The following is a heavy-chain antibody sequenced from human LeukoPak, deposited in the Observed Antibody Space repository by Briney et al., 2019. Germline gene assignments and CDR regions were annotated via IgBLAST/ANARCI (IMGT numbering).Heavy chain of an antibody. Sequence: ASVKVSCKASGYTFPSYYMHWVRQAPGQGLEWMGIINPSGGSTSYAQKFQGRVTMTRDTSTSTVYMELSSLRSEDTAVYYCARPKRPAYYYYGMDVWGQGTTVTVSS. J-gene: IGHJ6*02. CDR3: ARPKRPAYYYYGMDV. CDR1: GYTFPSYY. V-gene: IGHV1-46*01. CDR2: INPSGGST.